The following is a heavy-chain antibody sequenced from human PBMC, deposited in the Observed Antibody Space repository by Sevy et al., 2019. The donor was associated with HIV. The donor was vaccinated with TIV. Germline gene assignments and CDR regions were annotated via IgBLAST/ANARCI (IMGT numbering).Heavy chain of an antibody. V-gene: IGHV3-23*01. CDR2: ISGSGGSK. Sequence: GGSLRLSCAASGFTFSSYAMSWVRQAPGKGLEWVSDISGSGGSKYYADSVKGRFTISRDNSKNTLYLQMNSLRAEDTAVYYCANGYNYYYYGMDVWGQGTTVTVSS. J-gene: IGHJ6*02. CDR1: GFTFSSYA. D-gene: IGHD5-12*01. CDR3: ANGYNYYYYGMDV.